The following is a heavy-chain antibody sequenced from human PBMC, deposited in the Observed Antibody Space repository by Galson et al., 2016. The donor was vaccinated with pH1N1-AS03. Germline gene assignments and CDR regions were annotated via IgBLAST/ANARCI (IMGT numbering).Heavy chain of an antibody. D-gene: IGHD6-6*01. CDR2: IYPGDSDT. J-gene: IGHJ6*02. CDR3: ASSRIAAHTYYYHGIDV. CDR1: GHIFANYW. Sequence: QSGAEVKKPGESLKISCKGSGHIFANYWIGWVRHTPGKGLEWMGLIYPGDSDTRYSPSFQGQVTISADKSLSTAYLQWSSLKASDTAMYYCASSRIAAHTYYYHGIDVWGQGTTVTVSS. V-gene: IGHV5-51*01.